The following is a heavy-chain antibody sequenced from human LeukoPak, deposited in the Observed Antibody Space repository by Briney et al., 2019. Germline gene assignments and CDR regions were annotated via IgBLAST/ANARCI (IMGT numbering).Heavy chain of an antibody. CDR3: VKEAFVVVPAAIGYFDL. J-gene: IGHJ2*01. Sequence: PGGSLRLSCSAYGFTFSSYAMHWVRQAPGEGLEYVSAISSNGGSTYYADSVKGRFTISRDNSKNTLYLQMSSLRAEDTAVYYCVKEAFVVVPAAIGYFDLWGRGTLVTVSS. V-gene: IGHV3-64D*06. D-gene: IGHD2-2*01. CDR2: ISSNGGST. CDR1: GFTFSSYA.